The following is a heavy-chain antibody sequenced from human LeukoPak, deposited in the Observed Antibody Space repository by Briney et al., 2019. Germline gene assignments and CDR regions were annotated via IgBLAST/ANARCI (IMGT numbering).Heavy chain of an antibody. CDR1: GFSFSTQR. CDR2: INSDGSST. J-gene: IGHJ4*02. D-gene: IGHD1-14*01. V-gene: IGHV3-74*01. CDR3: TRDWYGAGGY. Sequence: PGGSLRLSCAASGFSFSTQRMHWVRQAPGKGLVWVSRINSDGSSTSYADSAKGRFTISRDNAKNTLYLQMNSLRAEDTAVYYCTRDWYGAGGYWGQGTLVTVSS.